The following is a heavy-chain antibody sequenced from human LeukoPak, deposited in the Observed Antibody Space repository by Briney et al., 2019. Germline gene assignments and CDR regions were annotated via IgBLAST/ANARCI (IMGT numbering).Heavy chain of an antibody. V-gene: IGHV1-2*04. CDR3: AREKAYCGGDCYWHYGMDV. D-gene: IGHD2-21*02. J-gene: IGHJ6*02. Sequence: ASVKVSCKASGYTFTGYYMHWVRQAPGQGLEWMGWINPNSGGTNYAQKFQGWVTMTRDTSISTAYMELSRLRSDDTAVYYCAREKAYCGGDCYWHYGMDVWGQGTTVTVSS. CDR2: INPNSGGT. CDR1: GYTFTGYY.